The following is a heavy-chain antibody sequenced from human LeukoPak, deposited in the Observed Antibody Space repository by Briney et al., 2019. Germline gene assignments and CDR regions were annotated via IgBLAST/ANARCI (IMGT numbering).Heavy chain of an antibody. CDR1: GFTFSSSG. CDR2: IWYDGSKR. V-gene: IGHV3-33*01. D-gene: IGHD3-3*02. CDR3: ARVTGSRIFGGGMDV. J-gene: IGHJ6*02. Sequence: GGSLRLSCAASGFTFSSSGVHWVRQAPGKGLEWVALIWYDGSKRYYVDSVKGRFTISRDNSKNTLFLQMNSLRAEDTAVYYCARVTGSRIFGGGMDVWGQGTTVTVSS.